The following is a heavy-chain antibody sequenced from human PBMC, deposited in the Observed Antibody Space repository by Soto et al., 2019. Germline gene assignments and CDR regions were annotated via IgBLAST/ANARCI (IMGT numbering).Heavy chain of an antibody. CDR1: GFTFSKSA. CDR2: ISGDGGTT. V-gene: IGHV3-23*01. CDR3: AKNAGDWIRYGLDV. D-gene: IGHD7-27*01. Sequence: DVQLLESGGGLVQPGGSLRLSCAASGFTFSKSAMSWVRHGPGKGLEWVSGISGDGGTTYHADAVKGRFSISRDNSKNTLSLQMNSLRVEDTAVYYCAKNAGDWIRYGLDVWGQGSTVTVSS. J-gene: IGHJ6*02.